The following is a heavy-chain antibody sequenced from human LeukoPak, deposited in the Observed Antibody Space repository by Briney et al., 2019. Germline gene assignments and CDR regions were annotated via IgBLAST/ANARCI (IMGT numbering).Heavy chain of an antibody. Sequence: PGGPLRLSCAASGFTFSSYWMSWVRQAPGKGLEWVANIKQDGSEKYYVDSVKGRFTISRDNAKNSLYLQMNSLRAEDTAVYYCARDQVASYFDYWGQGTLVTVSS. CDR1: GFTFSSYW. J-gene: IGHJ4*02. CDR3: ARDQVASYFDY. V-gene: IGHV3-7*01. D-gene: IGHD2-15*01. CDR2: IKQDGSEK.